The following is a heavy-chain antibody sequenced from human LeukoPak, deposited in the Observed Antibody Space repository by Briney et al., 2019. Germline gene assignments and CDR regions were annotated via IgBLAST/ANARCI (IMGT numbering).Heavy chain of an antibody. J-gene: IGHJ4*02. CDR1: GGSISSYY. D-gene: IGHD5-18*01. V-gene: IGHV4-59*12. Sequence: SETLSLTCTVSGGSISSYYWSWIRQPPGKGLEWIGYIYYSGSTNYNPSLKSRVTISVDTSKNQFSLKLSSVTAADTAVYYCAREAYSYGSRNFDYWGQGTLVTVSS. CDR2: IYYSGST. CDR3: AREAYSYGSRNFDY.